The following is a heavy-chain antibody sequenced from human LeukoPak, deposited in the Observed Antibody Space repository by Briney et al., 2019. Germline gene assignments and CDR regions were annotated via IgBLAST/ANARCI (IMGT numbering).Heavy chain of an antibody. CDR2: INGDGSIT. CDR1: GFTFSDYW. V-gene: IGHV3-74*01. J-gene: IGHJ4*02. CDR3: ARGPRDGYNPLAY. D-gene: IGHD5-24*01. Sequence: GGSLRLSCAASGFTFSDYWMPWVRQVPGKGLVWVSRINGDGSITNYADSVKGRFTISRDNAKNTLYLQMNSLTVDDTAVYYCARGPRDGYNPLAYWGQGTLVTVSS.